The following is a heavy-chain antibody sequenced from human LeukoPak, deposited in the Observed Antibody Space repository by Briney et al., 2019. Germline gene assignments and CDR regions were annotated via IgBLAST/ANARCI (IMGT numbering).Heavy chain of an antibody. D-gene: IGHD2-15*01. CDR2: IRGKSYGETS. CDR1: GFTFVNYA. Sequence: GGSLRFSCTASGFTFVNYAMSWFRQAPGKGLEWVGFIRGKSYGETSEYAASVKDRFSISRDDSKSVAYLQMNNLKIGDTAVYYCAALTPGVVIAVPFDPWGQGTLVAVSS. CDR3: AALTPGVVIAVPFDP. V-gene: IGHV3-49*03. J-gene: IGHJ5*02.